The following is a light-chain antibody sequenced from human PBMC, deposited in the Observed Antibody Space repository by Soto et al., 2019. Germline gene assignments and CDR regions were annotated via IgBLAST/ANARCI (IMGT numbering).Light chain of an antibody. CDR2: KAS. J-gene: IGKJ5*01. CDR3: QQYNSYPWT. V-gene: IGKV1-5*03. CDR1: QSISSW. Sequence: TEITQSPSTLSASVGDIVTITCRASQSISSWLAWYQQKPGKAPKLLIYKASSLESGVPSRFSGSGSGTEFTLTISSLQPDDFATYYCQQYNSYPWTFGQGTRLEIK.